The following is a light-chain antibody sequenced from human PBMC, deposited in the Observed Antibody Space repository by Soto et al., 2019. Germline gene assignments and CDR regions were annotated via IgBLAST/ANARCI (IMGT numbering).Light chain of an antibody. CDR1: SSDVGGYNY. CDR2: DVS. Sequence: QSALTQPASVSGSPGQSITISCTGTSSDVGGYNYVSWYQQHPGKAPKFMIYDVSNRPSGVSNRFSGSKSGNTASLTISGLQDEDDADYSCSSYTTSNTRQIVFGTGTKVTVL. CDR3: SSYTTSNTRQIV. V-gene: IGLV2-14*01. J-gene: IGLJ1*01.